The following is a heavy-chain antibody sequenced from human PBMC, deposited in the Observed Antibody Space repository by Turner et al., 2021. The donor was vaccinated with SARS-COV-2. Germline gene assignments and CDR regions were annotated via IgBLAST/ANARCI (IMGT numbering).Heavy chain of an antibody. V-gene: IGHV3-53*01. CDR1: AFTVSSNY. CDR2: IYSGVST. J-gene: IGHJ3*02. CDR3: ARGHSSGWHQSGAFDI. Sequence: EVQLVESGGGLIQPGGSLRLSGADSAFTVSSNYMSWVRQAPGKGLEWCSVIYSGVSTYNADSVKGRFTISRDNSKNTLNLQRNSLRAEDTAVYYCARGHSSGWHQSGAFDIWGQGTMVTVSS. D-gene: IGHD6-19*01.